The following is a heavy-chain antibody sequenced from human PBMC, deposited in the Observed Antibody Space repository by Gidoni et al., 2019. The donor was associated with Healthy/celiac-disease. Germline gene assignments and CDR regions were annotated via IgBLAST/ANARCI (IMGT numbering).Heavy chain of an antibody. V-gene: IGHV3-9*01. J-gene: IGHJ5*02. CDR3: AKSYDFWSGRAWFDP. Sequence: EVQLVESGGGLVQPGRSLRLSCAAAGFTFDDYAMDWVRQAPGKGLEWVSGISWNSGSIGYADSVKGRFTISRDNAKNSLYLQMNSLRAEDTALYYCAKSYDFWSGRAWFDPWGQGTLVTVSS. CDR1: GFTFDDYA. D-gene: IGHD3-3*01. CDR2: ISWNSGSI.